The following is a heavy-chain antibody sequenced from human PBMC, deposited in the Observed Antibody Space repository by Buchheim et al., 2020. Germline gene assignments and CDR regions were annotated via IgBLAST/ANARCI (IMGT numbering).Heavy chain of an antibody. CDR3: ARDACSGGSCYYYGMDV. V-gene: IGHV1-46*01. Sequence: QVQLVQSGAEVKKPGASVKVSCKASGYTFTSYYMHWVRQAPGQGPEWMGIINPSGGSTSYAQKFQGRVTMTRDTSTSTVYMELSSLRSEDTAVYYCARDACSGGSCYYYGMDVWGQGTT. D-gene: IGHD2-15*01. CDR1: GYTFTSYY. CDR2: INPSGGST. J-gene: IGHJ6*02.